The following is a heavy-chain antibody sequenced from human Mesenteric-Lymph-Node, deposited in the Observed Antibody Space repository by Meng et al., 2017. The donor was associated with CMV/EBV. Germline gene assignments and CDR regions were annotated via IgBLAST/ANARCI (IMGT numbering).Heavy chain of an antibody. CDR2: MYGGGTI. J-gene: IGHJ3*02. V-gene: IGHV3-53*01. CDR1: GFTVNTHY. Sequence: GGSLRLSCAFSGFTVNTHYMNWVRQLPGKGLEWVSVMYGGGTIHYADSVKDRFTVSRDDSKNTLYLHMNSLRVEDTAIYYCAKSHETSDSYGEAFDIWGQGTMVTVSS. CDR3: AKSHETSDSYGEAFDI. D-gene: IGHD3-10*01.